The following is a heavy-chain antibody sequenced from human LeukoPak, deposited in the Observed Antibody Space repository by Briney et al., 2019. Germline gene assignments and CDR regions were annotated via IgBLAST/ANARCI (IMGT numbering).Heavy chain of an antibody. CDR3: ARGEGYCSSTSCYLGS. D-gene: IGHD2-2*01. CDR2: IYHSGST. J-gene: IGHJ5*01. CDR1: GGSISSGGYS. V-gene: IGHV4-30-2*01. Sequence: ASQTLSLTCAVSGGSISSGGYSWSWIRQPPGKGLEWIGYIYHSGSTYYNPSLKSRVTISVDRSKNQFSLKLSSVTAADTAVYYCARGEGYCSSTSCYLGSWGQGTLVTVSS.